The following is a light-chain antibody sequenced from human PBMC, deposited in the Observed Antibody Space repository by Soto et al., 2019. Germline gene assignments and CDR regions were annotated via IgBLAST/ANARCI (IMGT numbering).Light chain of an antibody. CDR2: AAS. CDR3: HKYRSVIR. V-gene: IGKV1-27*01. J-gene: IGKJ5*01. Sequence: DIKMTQSPSSLSASIGDRVTITCRASQGISNFFAWYQQKPGKVTKLLISAASTLQSEVPSRFIGSGSGTYFTLAITGLQREDAATYYCHKYRSVIRFGERTRL. CDR1: QGISNF.